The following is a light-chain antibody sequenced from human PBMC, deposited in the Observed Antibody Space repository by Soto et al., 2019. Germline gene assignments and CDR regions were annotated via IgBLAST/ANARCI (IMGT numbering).Light chain of an antibody. V-gene: IGLV2-14*03. J-gene: IGLJ2*01. Sequence: QAVVTQPASVSGSPGQSITISCTGTSSDVGGYNYVSWYQQHPGKAPKLMIYDVSNRPSGVSNRFSGSKSGNTASLTISGLQAEDEADYYCCSYTSSSTPVVFDGGTKLTVL. CDR3: CSYTSSSTPVV. CDR1: SSDVGGYNY. CDR2: DVS.